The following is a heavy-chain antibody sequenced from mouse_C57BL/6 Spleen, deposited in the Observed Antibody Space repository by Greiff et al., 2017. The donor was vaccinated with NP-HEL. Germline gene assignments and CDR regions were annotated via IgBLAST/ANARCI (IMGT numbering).Heavy chain of an antibody. J-gene: IGHJ3*01. CDR1: GFSLTSYG. CDR3: ASSNWAWCAY. CDR2: IWSGGST. D-gene: IGHD4-1*01. Sequence: QVQLQQSGPGLVQPSQRLSITCTVSGFSLTSYGVHWVRQSPGKGLEWLGVIWSGGSTDYNAAFISRRSISKDNSKSQVFFKMNSLQADDTAIYYCASSNWAWCAYWGQGTLVTVSA. V-gene: IGHV2-2*01.